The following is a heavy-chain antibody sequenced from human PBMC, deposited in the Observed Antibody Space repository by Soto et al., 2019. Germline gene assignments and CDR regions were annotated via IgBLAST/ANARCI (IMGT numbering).Heavy chain of an antibody. CDR2: INPDNGNT. D-gene: IGHD2-15*01. J-gene: IGHJ5*02. CDR3: ARGIATGQLDP. CDR1: GYTFTRYT. Sequence: ASVKVSCKASGYTFTRYTMNWVRQAPGQRLEWMGWINPDNGNTKSSQKFQNRVIITRDTSASTAYMDLSSLRSEDTAVYYCARGIATGQLDPWGQGTLVTVSS. V-gene: IGHV1-3*01.